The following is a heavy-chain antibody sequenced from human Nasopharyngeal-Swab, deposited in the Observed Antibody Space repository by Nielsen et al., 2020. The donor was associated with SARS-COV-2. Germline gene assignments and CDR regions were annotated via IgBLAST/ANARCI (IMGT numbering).Heavy chain of an antibody. CDR2: ISYDGSNK. Sequence: GESLKISCAASGFTFSSYGMHWVRQAPGKGLEWVAVISYDGSNKYYADSVKGRFTISRDNPKNTLYLQMNSLRAEDTAVYYCAKDLWGSYYNSPQDYWGQGTLVTVSS. D-gene: IGHD1-26*01. J-gene: IGHJ4*02. CDR3: AKDLWGSYYNSPQDY. CDR1: GFTFSSYG. V-gene: IGHV3-30*18.